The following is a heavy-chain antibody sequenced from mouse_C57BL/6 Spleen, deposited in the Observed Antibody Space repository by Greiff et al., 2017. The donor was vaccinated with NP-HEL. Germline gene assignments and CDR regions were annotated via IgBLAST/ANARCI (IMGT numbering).Heavy chain of an antibody. V-gene: IGHV1-50*01. D-gene: IGHD1-1*01. CDR3: ARGGLLRSLYAMDY. CDR1: GYTFTSYW. CDR2: IDPSDSYT. J-gene: IGHJ4*01. Sequence: QVQLQQPGAELVKPGASVKLSCKASGYTFTSYWMQWVKQRPGQGLEWIGEIDPSDSYTNYNQKFKGKATLTVDTSSSTAYMQLSRLTSEDSAVYYCARGGLLRSLYAMDYWGQGTSVTVSS.